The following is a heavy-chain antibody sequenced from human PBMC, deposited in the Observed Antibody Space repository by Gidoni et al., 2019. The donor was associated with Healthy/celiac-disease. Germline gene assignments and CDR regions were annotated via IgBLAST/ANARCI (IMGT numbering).Heavy chain of an antibody. CDR1: GFTFNTYG. D-gene: IGHD1-26*01. J-gene: IGHJ3*02. CDR2: IWYDGNNE. Sequence: QVQLVESGGGVVQPGRSLRLSCAASGFTFNTYGMHWVRQAPDKGLEWVAVIWYDGNNECYADSVKGRFTISRDNSKNTLYLQMNRLRAEDTAVYYCARDGMYSGTYGLDGFDIWGQGTMVTVSS. CDR3: ARDGMYSGTYGLDGFDI. V-gene: IGHV3-33*01.